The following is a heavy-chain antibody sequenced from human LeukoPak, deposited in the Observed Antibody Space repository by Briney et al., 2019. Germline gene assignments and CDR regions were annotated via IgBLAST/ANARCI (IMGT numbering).Heavy chain of an antibody. CDR1: GFTFSSYA. V-gene: IGHV3-30-3*01. D-gene: IGHD2-8*01. Sequence: GGSLRLSCAASGFTFSSYAMHWVRQAPGKGLEWVAVISYDGSNKYYADSVKGRFTISRDNAKNSLYLQMNSLRAEDTAVYYCARASPTLKFDPWGQGTLVTVSS. CDR2: ISYDGSNK. CDR3: ARASPTLKFDP. J-gene: IGHJ5*02.